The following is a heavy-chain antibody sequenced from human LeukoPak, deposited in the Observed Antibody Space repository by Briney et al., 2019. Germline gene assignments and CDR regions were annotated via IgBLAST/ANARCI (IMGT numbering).Heavy chain of an antibody. D-gene: IGHD3-10*01. Sequence: GGSLRLSCAASGFTFSYYWMSWVRQAPGKGLEWVANIKHDGSEKYYVDSVKGRFTISRDNAKNSLYLQMNSLRAEDTAVYYCATGSRFFNYWGQGTLVTVSS. CDR1: GFTFSYYW. J-gene: IGHJ4*02. CDR2: IKHDGSEK. V-gene: IGHV3-7*01. CDR3: ATGSRFFNY.